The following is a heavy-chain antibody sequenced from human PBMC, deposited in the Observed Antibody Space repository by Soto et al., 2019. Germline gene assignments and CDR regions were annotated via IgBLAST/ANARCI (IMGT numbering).Heavy chain of an antibody. CDR3: AKERSSGWSFDY. D-gene: IGHD6-19*01. CDR1: GFTFSTYA. Sequence: EVQLLESGGGLVQPGGSLRLSCAASGFTFSTYAMNWARQAPGKGLEWVSGISGSGDSTYYADSVKGRFTVSRDNSKNTLYLQMNSLRAEDTAVFYCAKERSSGWSFDYWGQGTLVTVSS. V-gene: IGHV3-23*01. J-gene: IGHJ4*02. CDR2: ISGSGDST.